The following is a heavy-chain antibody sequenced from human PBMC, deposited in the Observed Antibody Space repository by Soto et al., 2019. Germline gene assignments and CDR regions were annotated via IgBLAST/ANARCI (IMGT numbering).Heavy chain of an antibody. D-gene: IGHD2-15*01. Sequence: QVQLVESGGGVVQPGRSLRLSCAASGFTFSSYGMHWVRQAPGKGLEWVAVISYDGSTKYYADSVEGRFTICRDKAKNTLYLQMNCLRGEDTAVYYRAKDRLSYCSGGRCYSYYYYYGMDVWGQGTTVTDSS. CDR1: GFTFSSYG. CDR3: AKDRLSYCSGGRCYSYYYYYGMDV. J-gene: IGHJ6*02. CDR2: ISYDGSTK. V-gene: IGHV3-30*18.